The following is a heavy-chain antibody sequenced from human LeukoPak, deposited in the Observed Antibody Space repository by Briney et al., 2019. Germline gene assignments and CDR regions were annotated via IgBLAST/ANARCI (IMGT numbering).Heavy chain of an antibody. J-gene: IGHJ5*02. CDR1: GFKFDDYG. Sequence: GGSLRLSCAASGFKFDDYGMSWVRQAPGKGLEWVCDINWNGAWTGYADSVKGRFTISRDNAKNSLYLQLNSLRAEDTALYYCAGYYYDSSRGFDLWGQGTLVTVSA. CDR2: INWNGAWT. D-gene: IGHD3-22*01. CDR3: AGYYYDSSRGFDL. V-gene: IGHV3-20*04.